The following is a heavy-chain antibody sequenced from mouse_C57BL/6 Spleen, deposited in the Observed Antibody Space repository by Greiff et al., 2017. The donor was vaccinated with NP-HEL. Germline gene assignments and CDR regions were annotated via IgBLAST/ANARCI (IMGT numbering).Heavy chain of an antibody. CDR3: ARYGYYRYFDV. CDR1: GYTFTSYW. J-gene: IGHJ1*03. V-gene: IGHV1-52*01. D-gene: IGHD2-2*01. Sequence: QVQLQQPGAELVRPGSSVELSCKASGYTFTSYWMHWVKQRPIQGLEWIGNIDPSDSETHYNQKFKDKATLTVDKSSSTAYMQLSSLTSEDSAVYYCARYGYYRYFDVWGTGTTVTVSS. CDR2: IDPSDSET.